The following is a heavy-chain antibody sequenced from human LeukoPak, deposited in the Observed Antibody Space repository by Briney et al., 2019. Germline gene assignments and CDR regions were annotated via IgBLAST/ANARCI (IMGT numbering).Heavy chain of an antibody. V-gene: IGHV4-59*01. D-gene: IGHD5-18*01. J-gene: IGHJ5*02. Sequence: SETLSLTCTVPGGSISSYYWSWIRQPPGKGLEWIGYIYYSGSTHYKSSLKSRVTISVDTSKNQFSLKLSSVTAADTAVYYCAGSAYTYGYPHWFDPWGQGTLVTVSS. CDR3: AGSAYTYGYPHWFDP. CDR2: IYYSGST. CDR1: GGSISSYY.